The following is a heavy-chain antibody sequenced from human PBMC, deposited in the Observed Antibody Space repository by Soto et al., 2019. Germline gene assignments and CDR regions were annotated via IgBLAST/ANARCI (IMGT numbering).Heavy chain of an antibody. CDR2: IFSNDEK. D-gene: IGHD5-18*01. Sequence: GPTLVNPTETLTLTCTVSGFSLSNARMGVSWIRQPPGKALEWLAHIFSNDEKSYSTSLKSSLTISKDTSKSQVVLTMTNMDPVDTATYYCARKTIQLYGMDVWGQGTTVTVSS. J-gene: IGHJ6*02. CDR3: ARKTIQLYGMDV. V-gene: IGHV2-26*01. CDR1: GFSLSNARMG.